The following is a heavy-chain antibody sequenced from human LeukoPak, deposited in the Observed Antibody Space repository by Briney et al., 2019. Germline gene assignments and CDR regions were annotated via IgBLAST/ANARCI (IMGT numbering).Heavy chain of an antibody. Sequence: SETLSLTCAIYDGSFSSYYWTWIRQPPGKGLEWIGEINHSGITNYRPSLKSRVTISLDTSKNQFSLKLTSVTTADTAVYYCARDGGSNNYWFDPWGQGTLVTVSS. CDR2: INHSGIT. CDR1: DGSFSSYY. V-gene: IGHV4-34*01. J-gene: IGHJ5*02. CDR3: ARDGGSNNYWFDP. D-gene: IGHD4-23*01.